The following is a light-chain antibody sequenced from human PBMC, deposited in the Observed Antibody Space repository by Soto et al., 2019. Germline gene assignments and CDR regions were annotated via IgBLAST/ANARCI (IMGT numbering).Light chain of an antibody. CDR1: SSDIGRNY. Sequence: QSVLNQPPSVSAAPGQKVTISCSGSSSDIGRNYVSWYQHLPGTAPKLLIYENNKRPSGIPDRLSGPKSGSSATLGITGHQTGDEADYYCGTWDSSLTTYVFGPGTKVTVL. J-gene: IGLJ1*01. CDR3: GTWDSSLTTYV. CDR2: ENN. V-gene: IGLV1-51*02.